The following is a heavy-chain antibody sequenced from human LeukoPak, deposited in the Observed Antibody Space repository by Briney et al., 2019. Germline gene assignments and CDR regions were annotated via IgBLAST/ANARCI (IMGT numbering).Heavy chain of an antibody. D-gene: IGHD3-10*01. CDR3: ARDALYGSGSYKAFDI. Sequence: PSETLSLTCTVSGGSISSGGHYWSWIRQHPGKGLEWIGYIYYSGSTYYNPSLKSRVTISVDTSKNQFSLKLSSVTAADTAVYYCARDALYGSGSYKAFDIWGQGTMVTVSS. CDR2: IYYSGST. CDR1: GGSISSGGHY. V-gene: IGHV4-31*03. J-gene: IGHJ3*02.